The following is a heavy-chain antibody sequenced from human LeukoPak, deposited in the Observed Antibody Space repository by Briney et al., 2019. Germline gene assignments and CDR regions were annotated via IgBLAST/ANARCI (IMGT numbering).Heavy chain of an antibody. Sequence: SETLSLTCTVSGGSISSSSYYWAWIRQPPGKGLEWIGYIYYSGSTNYNPSLKSRVTISVDTSKNQFSLKLSSVTAADTAVYYCARDYYDSSGYYYAPLGYWGQGTLVTVSS. D-gene: IGHD3-22*01. J-gene: IGHJ4*02. CDR1: GGSISSSSYY. CDR3: ARDYYDSSGYYYAPLGY. V-gene: IGHV4-61*05. CDR2: IYYSGST.